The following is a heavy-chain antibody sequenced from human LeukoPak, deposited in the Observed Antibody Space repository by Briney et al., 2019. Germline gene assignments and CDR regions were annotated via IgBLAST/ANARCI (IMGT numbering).Heavy chain of an antibody. Sequence: ASVKVSCKASGYTFTSYGISWVRQAPGQGLEWMGWISAYNGNTNYAQKLQGRVTITADKSTSTAYMELSSLRSEDTAVYYCARTQYYYDSSGYYTVGDAAFDIWGQGTMVTVSS. CDR3: ARTQYYYDSSGYYTVGDAAFDI. J-gene: IGHJ3*02. CDR1: GYTFTSYG. D-gene: IGHD3-22*01. CDR2: ISAYNGNT. V-gene: IGHV1-18*01.